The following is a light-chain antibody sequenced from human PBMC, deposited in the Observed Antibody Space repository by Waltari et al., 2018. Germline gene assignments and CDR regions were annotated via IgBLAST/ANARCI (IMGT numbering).Light chain of an antibody. CDR1: QSVTNNY. CDR2: GAS. CDR3: QQYGSPPLT. V-gene: IGKV3-20*01. Sequence: DIVLTQSPGTLSLFPGDGAHLSCRARQSVTNNYLAWYLQKPGQAPRLLIYGASSRAIGIPDRFSGSGSGTDFTLTISRLEPEDFAVFYCQQYGSPPLTFGGGTKVEIK. J-gene: IGKJ4*01.